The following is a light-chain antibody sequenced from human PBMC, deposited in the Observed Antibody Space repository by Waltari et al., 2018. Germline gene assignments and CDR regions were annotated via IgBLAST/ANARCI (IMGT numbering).Light chain of an antibody. Sequence: QSALTQPASVSGSPGQSVTVSCTGTCSDIGSYNFVSWYQHHPRNAPNLIIFDVSNEPPGISTRLSSSKFGEMASLTISGLQADDDADDYCSSDTSGSTSVVFGGGTRLTVL. CDR2: DVS. CDR1: CSDIGSYNF. V-gene: IGLV2-14*03. CDR3: SSDTSGSTSVV. J-gene: IGLJ3*02.